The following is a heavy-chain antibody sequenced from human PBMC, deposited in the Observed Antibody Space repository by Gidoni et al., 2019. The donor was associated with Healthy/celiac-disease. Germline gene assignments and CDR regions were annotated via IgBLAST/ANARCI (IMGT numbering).Heavy chain of an antibody. CDR2: ISHDGSKK. V-gene: IGHV3-30*18. CDR1: GFTFSSYG. D-gene: IGHD3-10*01. Sequence: QVQLVESGGGVVQPGRSLRLSCAASGFTFSSYGLHWVRQAPGKGLEWVAVISHDGSKKYYGDSVKGRITISRENARDTLHLQMDNLRTEDTAVYFCAKSPIKMLRGSPDYYDSGMDVWGQGTTVIVSS. J-gene: IGHJ6*02. CDR3: AKSPIKMLRGSPDYYDSGMDV.